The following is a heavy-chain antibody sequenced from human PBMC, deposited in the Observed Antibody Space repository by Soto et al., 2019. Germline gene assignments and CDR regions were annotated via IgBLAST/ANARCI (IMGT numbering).Heavy chain of an antibody. D-gene: IGHD3-16*01. V-gene: IGHV4-59*01. Sequence: SETLSLTCTVSGGSISSYYWSWIRQPPGKGLEWIGYIYYSGSTNYNPSLKSRVTISVDTSKNQFSLKLSSLTAADTAVYYCAGQCFGELWGKGYYYYYVDVWGKGTTVTVSS. J-gene: IGHJ6*03. CDR3: AGQCFGELWGKGYYYYYVDV. CDR1: GGSISSYY. CDR2: IYYSGST.